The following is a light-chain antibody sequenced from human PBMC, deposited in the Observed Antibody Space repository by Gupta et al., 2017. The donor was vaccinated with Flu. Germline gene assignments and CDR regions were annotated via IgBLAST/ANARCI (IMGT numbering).Light chain of an antibody. V-gene: IGLV2-11*01. CDR2: DVN. Sequence: QSALTQPRSVSGSPGPSVTISCTGTSSDVGAYTYVSWYQQHTGRAPKLILYDVNKRPSGVPDRFSASKSGKTASLTISGPQAEDEADYHCSSYASTNTWVFGGGTKLTVL. CDR1: SSDVGAYTY. CDR3: SSYASTNTWV. J-gene: IGLJ3*02.